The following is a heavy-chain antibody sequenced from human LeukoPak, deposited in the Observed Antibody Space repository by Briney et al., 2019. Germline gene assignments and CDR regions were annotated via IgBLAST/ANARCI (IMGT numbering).Heavy chain of an antibody. Sequence: GASVKVSCKASGYTFTNYAMHWVRQAPGQRLEWMGWINAGNGNTKYSQKFQGRVTITRDTSASTAYMELSSLRSEDTAVYYCATRAVAGTHLTYWGQGTLVTVSS. CDR2: INAGNGNT. J-gene: IGHJ4*02. CDR1: GYTFTNYA. D-gene: IGHD6-19*01. CDR3: ATRAVAGTHLTY. V-gene: IGHV1-3*01.